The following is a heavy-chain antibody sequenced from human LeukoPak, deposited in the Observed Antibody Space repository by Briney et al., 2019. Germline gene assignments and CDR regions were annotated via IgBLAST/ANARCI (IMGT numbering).Heavy chain of an antibody. CDR3: AKSYSTSYYYYGMDV. CDR2: ISWNSGSI. J-gene: IGHJ6*02. CDR1: GFTFDDYA. D-gene: IGHD2-2*01. V-gene: IGHV3-9*01. Sequence: GRSLRLSCAASGFTFDDYAMHWVRQAPGKGLEWVSGISWNSGSIGYADSVKGRFTIPRDNAKNSLYLQMNSLRAEDTALYYCAKSYSTSYYYYGMDVWGQGTTVTVSS.